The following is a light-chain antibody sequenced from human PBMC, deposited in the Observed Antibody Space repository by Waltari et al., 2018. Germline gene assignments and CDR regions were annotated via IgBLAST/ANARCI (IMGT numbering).Light chain of an antibody. CDR2: AAS. V-gene: IGKV1D-8*01. CDR1: QGIRSY. J-gene: IGKJ1*01. CDR3: QQYYSFPWT. Sequence: VIWMTQSPSLLSASPGDRVTISCRMSQGIRSYLAWYQQKPGKAPELLIYAASTLQSGVPSRFSGSGSGTDFTLTISCLQSEDFATYYCQQYYSFPWTFGQGTKVEIK.